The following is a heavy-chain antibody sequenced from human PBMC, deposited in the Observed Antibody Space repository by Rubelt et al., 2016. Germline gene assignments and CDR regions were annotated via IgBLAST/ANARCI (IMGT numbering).Heavy chain of an antibody. CDR1: GFTFSSYA. CDR3: ARVAPTTYYYDSSGYYWFDY. J-gene: IGHJ4*02. V-gene: IGHV3-30*04. CDR2: ISYDGSNK. D-gene: IGHD3-22*01. Sequence: GRSLRLSCAASGFTFSSYAMHWVRQAPGKGLEWVAVISYDGSNKYYADSVKGRFTISRDNSKNTLYLQMNSLRAEDTAVYYCARVAPTTYYYDSSGYYWFDYWGQGTLVTVSS.